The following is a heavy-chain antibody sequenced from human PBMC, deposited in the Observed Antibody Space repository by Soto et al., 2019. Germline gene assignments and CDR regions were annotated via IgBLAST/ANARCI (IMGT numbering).Heavy chain of an antibody. CDR3: AIPATWIQLWLPDD. CDR1: GGTFSSYA. CDR2: IIPIFGTA. Sequence: ASVQVSCKASGGTFSSYAISWVRQAPGQGLEWMGGIIPIFGTANYAQKFQGRVTITADKSTSTAYMELSSLRSEDTAVYYCAIPATWIQLWLPDDWGQGTLVTV. V-gene: IGHV1-69*06. J-gene: IGHJ4*02. D-gene: IGHD5-18*01.